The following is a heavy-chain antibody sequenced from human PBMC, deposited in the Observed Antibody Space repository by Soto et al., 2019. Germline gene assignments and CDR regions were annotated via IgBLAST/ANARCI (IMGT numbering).Heavy chain of an antibody. J-gene: IGHJ6*03. CDR3: AKGGVRRVNFYFYYTDV. Sequence: EVQLVECGGGLVQPGRSLRLSCAASGFTFDDYGMHWVRQAPGKGLEWVSGISWNSGSRGYADSVKGRFIISRDNAKNSLYLQMNSLRLEDTALYYCAKGGVRRVNFYFYYTDVWGKGTTVTVSS. CDR1: GFTFDDYG. CDR2: ISWNSGSR. D-gene: IGHD3-10*01. V-gene: IGHV3-9*01.